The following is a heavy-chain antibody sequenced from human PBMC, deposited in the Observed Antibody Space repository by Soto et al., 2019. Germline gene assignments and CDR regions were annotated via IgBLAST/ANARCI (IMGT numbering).Heavy chain of an antibody. D-gene: IGHD2-2*01. V-gene: IGHV1-69*13. CDR2: IIPIFGTA. CDR3: ASDVTYCISTSCSYGG. J-gene: IGHJ3*01. Sequence: SVKVSCKASGGTFSSYAISWVRQAPGQGLEWMGGIIPIFGTANYAQKFQGRVTITADESTSTAYMELSSLRSEDTAVYYCASDVTYCISTSCSYGGWGQGTMGTVS. CDR1: GGTFSSYA.